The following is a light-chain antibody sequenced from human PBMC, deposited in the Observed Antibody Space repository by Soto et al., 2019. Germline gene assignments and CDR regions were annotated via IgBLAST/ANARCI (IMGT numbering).Light chain of an antibody. Sequence: EIVMTQSPATLSVSPGERATLSCRASQSVSSNLAWYQQKPGQAPRLLIYGASTMAPGLPARFSGSGSGTEVTLTISSLQAEDFAVYYCQQYNNWPMYTFGQGTKLEIK. V-gene: IGKV3-15*01. CDR2: GAS. CDR1: QSVSSN. J-gene: IGKJ2*01. CDR3: QQYNNWPMYT.